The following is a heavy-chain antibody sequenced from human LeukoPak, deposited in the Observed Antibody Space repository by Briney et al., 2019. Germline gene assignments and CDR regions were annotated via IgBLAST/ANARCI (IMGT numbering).Heavy chain of an antibody. V-gene: IGHV3-7*03. CDR2: IRPDGSEG. CDR3: AKDSLDIVVVPAAGGSDYFDY. J-gene: IGHJ4*02. CDR1: GITFSNSW. D-gene: IGHD2-2*03. Sequence: GGSLRLSCTTSGITFSNSWMSWVRQAPGKGLEWVATIRPDGSEGYYADSVRGRFTISRDNSKNSFYLQMSSLRAEDTAVYYCAKDSLDIVVVPAAGGSDYFDYWGQGTLVTVSS.